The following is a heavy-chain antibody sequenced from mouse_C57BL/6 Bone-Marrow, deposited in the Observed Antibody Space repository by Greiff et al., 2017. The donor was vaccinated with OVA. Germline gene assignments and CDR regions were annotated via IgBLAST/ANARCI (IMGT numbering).Heavy chain of an antibody. CDR1: GYTFTSYW. D-gene: IGHD1-1*01. J-gene: IGHJ4*01. V-gene: IGHV1-72*01. CDR2: IDTNSGGT. Sequence: VQLQQPGAELVKPGASVKLSCKASGYTFTSYWMHWVKQRPGRGLEWIGRIDTNSGGTKYNEKFKSKATLTVDKPSSTAYMQLSSLTSDDAAVYNCARERRLLLRRRAMDYWGQGTSVTVSS. CDR3: ARERRLLLRRRAMDY.